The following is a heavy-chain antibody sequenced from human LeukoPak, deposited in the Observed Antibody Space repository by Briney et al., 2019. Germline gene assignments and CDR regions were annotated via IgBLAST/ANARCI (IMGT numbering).Heavy chain of an antibody. CDR1: GGSFSGYY. Sequence: SETLSLTCAVYGGSFSGYYWSWIRQPPGKGLEWIGEINHSGSTNYNPSLKSRLTISKDMFKNQFSLKLTPVTVADTAVYFCARVKAVAGTLPHLLDYWGQGTLVTVSS. D-gene: IGHD6-19*01. CDR3: ARVKAVAGTLPHLLDY. V-gene: IGHV4-34*01. CDR2: INHSGST. J-gene: IGHJ4*01.